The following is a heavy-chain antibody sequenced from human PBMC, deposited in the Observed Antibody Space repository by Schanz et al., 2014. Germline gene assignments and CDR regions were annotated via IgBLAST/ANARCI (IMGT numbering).Heavy chain of an antibody. CDR3: ARAHGNNWYGKGLDY. J-gene: IGHJ4*02. V-gene: IGHV3-11*06. Sequence: QVQLVESGGGLVKPGGSLRLSCAASGFTFRDYYMSWIRQAPGKGLEWVSDISSGSSYANYADSVKGRFTISRDNAKNTLYLQRNSLRADDTAVYFCARAHGNNWYGKGLDYWGQGTLVTVSS. D-gene: IGHD1-1*01. CDR2: ISSGSSYA. CDR1: GFTFRDYY.